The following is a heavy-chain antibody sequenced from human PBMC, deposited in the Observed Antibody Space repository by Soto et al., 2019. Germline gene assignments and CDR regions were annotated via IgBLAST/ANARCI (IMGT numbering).Heavy chain of an antibody. CDR2: ISGSGGST. CDR3: AKDILTRPKYYFDY. CDR1: GFTFSSYA. D-gene: IGHD3-9*01. J-gene: IGHJ4*02. V-gene: IGHV3-23*01. Sequence: GGSLRLSCAASGFTFSSYAMSWVRQSPGKGLEWVSAISGSGGSTYYADSVKGRFTVSRDNSKNTLYLQMNSLRAEDTAVYYCAKDILTRPKYYFDYWGQGNLVTVSS.